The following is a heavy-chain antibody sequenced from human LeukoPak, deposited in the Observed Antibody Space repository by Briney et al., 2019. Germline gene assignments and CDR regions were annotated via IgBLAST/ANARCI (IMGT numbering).Heavy chain of an antibody. CDR1: GFTFSNYE. J-gene: IGHJ4*02. V-gene: IGHV3-48*03. D-gene: IGHD4-17*01. Sequence: PGGSLRLSCATSGFTFSNYEMNWVRQAPGKGLEWVSYISSSGSIIYSADSVKGRFTISRDNAKNSLYLQMNSLRAEDTALYYCARDLGMTDGDYVSYFDYWGQGTLVTVSS. CDR2: ISSSGSII. CDR3: ARDLGMTDGDYVSYFDY.